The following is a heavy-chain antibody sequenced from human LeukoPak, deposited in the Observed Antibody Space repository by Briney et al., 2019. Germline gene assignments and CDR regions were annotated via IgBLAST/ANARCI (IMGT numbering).Heavy chain of an antibody. CDR1: GLSLRAYD. Sequence: PTGGSLRLSCEASGLSLRAYDLIWVRQAPGKGLDWVSIINGGGDIMMYEDSVKGRFTISRDNSKNTFYLQMNSLRVEDTAVYYCAMRDRGYGLDIWGQGTMVTVSS. V-gene: IGHV3-23*01. D-gene: IGHD3-10*01. J-gene: IGHJ3*02. CDR2: INGGGDIM. CDR3: AMRDRGYGLDI.